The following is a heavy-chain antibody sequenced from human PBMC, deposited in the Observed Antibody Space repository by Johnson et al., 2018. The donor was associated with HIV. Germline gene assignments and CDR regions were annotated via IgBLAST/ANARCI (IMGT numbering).Heavy chain of an antibody. CDR2: ISYDGSNK. CDR3: VRRFYDSSALTDDVFDI. D-gene: IGHD3-22*01. V-gene: IGHV3-30*03. J-gene: IGHJ3*02. Sequence: QVQLVESGGGVVQPGRSLRLSCAASGFTFSSYGMHWVRQAPGKGLEWVAVISYDGSNKYFTDSVRGRFTISRDNSRNTLFLQMNSLRAEDTAVYYCVRRFYDSSALTDDVFDIWGQGKLVTVSS. CDR1: GFTFSSYG.